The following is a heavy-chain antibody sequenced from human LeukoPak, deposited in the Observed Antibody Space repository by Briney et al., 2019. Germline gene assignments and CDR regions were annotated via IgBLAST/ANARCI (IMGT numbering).Heavy chain of an antibody. V-gene: IGHV5-51*01. D-gene: IGHD3-10*01. CDR1: GYSFTTYW. Sequence: GESPKISCKGSGYSFTTYWIGWVRQMPGKGLEWMGIIYPADASTRYSPSFQGQVTISADKSISTAYLQWSSLKASDTAMYYCARPSPASVLLWFGELWTAVNWFDPWGRGSGVTL. CDR2: IYPADAST. CDR3: ARPSPASVLLWFGELWTAVNWFDP. J-gene: IGHJ5*02.